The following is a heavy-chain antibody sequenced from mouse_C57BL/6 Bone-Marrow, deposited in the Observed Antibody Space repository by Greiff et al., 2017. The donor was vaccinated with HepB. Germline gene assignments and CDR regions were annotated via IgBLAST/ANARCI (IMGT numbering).Heavy chain of an antibody. V-gene: IGHV3-6*01. CDR2: ISYDGSN. J-gene: IGHJ2*01. CDR3: ARVENFYYFDY. Sequence: VQLKESGPGLVKPSQSLSLTCSVPGYSITSGYYWNWIRQFPGNKLEWMGYISYDGSNNYNPSLKNRISITRDTSKNQFFLKLNSVTTEDTATYYCARVENFYYFDYWGQGTTLTVSS. CDR1: GYSITSGYY.